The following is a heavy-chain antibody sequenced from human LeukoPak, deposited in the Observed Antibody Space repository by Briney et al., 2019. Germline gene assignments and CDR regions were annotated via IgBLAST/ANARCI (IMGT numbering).Heavy chain of an antibody. CDR1: GGSISSDNYY. J-gene: IGHJ6*03. CDR2: VYTSGST. CDR3: TREVSTSRVVPPYYYYYYMDV. V-gene: IGHV4-61*02. D-gene: IGHD2-2*01. Sequence: PSQTLSLTCSVSGGSISSDNYYWSWIRQPAGKGLEWIGRVYTSGSTIYNPSLKSGVSISVDTSKNQFSLKLSSVTDTDTTVYYCTREVSTSRVVPPYYYYYYMDVWGKGTTVTVSS.